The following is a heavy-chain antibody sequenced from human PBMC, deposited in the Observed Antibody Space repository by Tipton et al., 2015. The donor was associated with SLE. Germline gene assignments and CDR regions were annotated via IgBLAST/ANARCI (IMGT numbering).Heavy chain of an antibody. J-gene: IGHJ4*02. CDR3: ARGGRGFDY. V-gene: IGHV3-48*01. D-gene: IGHD3-16*01. CDR1: GFTFSDYS. CDR2: ISISSSDT. Sequence: SLRLSCAASGFTFSDYSMNWVRQAPGKGLEWVSYISISSSDTHYADSVKGRFTVSRDNAKDSLFLHMNSLRVEDSAVYYCARGGRGFDYWGQGTLVTVSS.